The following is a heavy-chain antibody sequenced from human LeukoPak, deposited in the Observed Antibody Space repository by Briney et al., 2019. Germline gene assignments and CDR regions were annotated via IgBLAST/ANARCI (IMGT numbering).Heavy chain of an antibody. CDR3: ARGVVTGTTRWFDP. Sequence: SETLSLTCTVSGGSIRSYYWNWIRQPAGKGLEWIGRIYTSGSTNYNPSLKSRVTISVDTSKNQFSLKLSSVTAADTAVYYCARGVVTGTTRWFDPWGQGTLVTVSS. V-gene: IGHV4-4*07. CDR2: IYTSGST. D-gene: IGHD1-7*01. CDR1: GGSIRSYY. J-gene: IGHJ5*02.